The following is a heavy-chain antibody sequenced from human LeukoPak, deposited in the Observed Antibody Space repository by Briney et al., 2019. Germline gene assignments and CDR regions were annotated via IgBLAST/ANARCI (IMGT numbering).Heavy chain of an antibody. CDR1: GGSISSGGYY. V-gene: IGHV4-31*03. CDR2: IYYSGST. CDR3: ARAGGVVVPAHFDP. J-gene: IGHJ5*02. D-gene: IGHD2-2*01. Sequence: SQTLSLTCTVSGGSISSGGYYWSWIRQRPGKGLEWIGYIYYSGSTYYNPSLKSRVTISVDTSKNQFSLKLSSVTAADTAVYYCARAGGVVVPAHFDPWGQGTLVTVSS.